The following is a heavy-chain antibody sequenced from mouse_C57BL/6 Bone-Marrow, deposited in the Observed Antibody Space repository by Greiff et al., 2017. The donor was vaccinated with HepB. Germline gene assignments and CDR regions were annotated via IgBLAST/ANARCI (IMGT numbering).Heavy chain of an antibody. V-gene: IGHV5-6*02. D-gene: IGHD1-1*01. J-gene: IGHJ4*01. CDR1: GFTFSSYG. Sequence: DVKLVVPGGDLVKPGGSLKLSCAASGFTFSSYGMSWVRQTPDKRLEWVATISSGGSYTYYPGSVKGRFTISRDNAKNTLYLQMSSLKSEDTAMYYCTRFTEKYAVHYWGQGTSVTVSS. CDR3: TRFTEKYAVHY. CDR2: ISSGGSYT.